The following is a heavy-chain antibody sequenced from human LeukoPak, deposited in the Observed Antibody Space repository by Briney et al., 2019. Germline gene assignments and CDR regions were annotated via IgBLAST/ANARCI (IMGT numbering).Heavy chain of an antibody. CDR1: GFTFSSYW. CDR2: IKQDGTEK. J-gene: IGHJ4*02. V-gene: IGHV3-7*01. Sequence: GGSLRLSCAASGFTFSSYWMNWVRQAPGKGLEWVANIKQDGTEKLYVDSVRGRFTISRDNAKNSLYLQMNSLRAEDTAVYFCAGGRGWLVDYWGQGTRVTVSS. D-gene: IGHD3-22*01. CDR3: AGGRGWLVDY.